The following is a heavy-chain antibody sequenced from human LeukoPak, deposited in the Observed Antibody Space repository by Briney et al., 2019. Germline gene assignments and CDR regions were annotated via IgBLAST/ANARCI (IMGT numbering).Heavy chain of an antibody. CDR2: ISSSDTAI. D-gene: IGHD3-16*02. CDR3: ARGDAYYDYAWGSYPTVFDY. J-gene: IGHJ4*02. CDR1: GFTFSSYE. V-gene: IGHV3-48*03. Sequence: GGSLRLSCAASGFTFSSYEMNWVRQAPGKGLEWVSYISSSDTAIYYADSVKGRFTISRDNAKNSLYLQMNSLRAEDTAVYYCARGDAYYDYAWGSYPTVFDYWGQGTLVTVSS.